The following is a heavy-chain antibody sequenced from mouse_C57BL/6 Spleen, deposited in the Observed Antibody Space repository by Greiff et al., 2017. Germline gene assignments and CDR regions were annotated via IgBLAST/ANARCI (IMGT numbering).Heavy chain of an antibody. CDR1: GFTFTDYY. CDR2: IRNKANGYTT. CDR3: ARYRGGSYYYAMDY. Sequence: EVQGVESGGGLVQPGGSLSLSCAASGFTFTDYYMSWVRQPPGKALEWLGFIRNKANGYTTEYSAPVKGRFTISRDNSQSILYLQMNALRAEDSATYYCARYRGGSYYYAMDYWGQGTSVTVSS. J-gene: IGHJ4*01. V-gene: IGHV7-3*01.